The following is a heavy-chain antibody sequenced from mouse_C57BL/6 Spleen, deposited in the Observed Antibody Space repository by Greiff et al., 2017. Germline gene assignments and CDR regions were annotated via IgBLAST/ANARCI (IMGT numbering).Heavy chain of an antibody. CDR3: TRRDFDV. CDR2: IDPETGGT. CDR1: GSKITDYE. V-gene: IGHV1-15*01. Sequence: QVQLKPSGAELVRPGASVTLSCKASGSKITDYEMHWVKTTPVHGREWIGAIDPETGGTAYNQKFKGKAILTADKSSSTAYMELRILTSEDSAVYYWTRRDFDVWGTGTTVTVSS. J-gene: IGHJ1*03.